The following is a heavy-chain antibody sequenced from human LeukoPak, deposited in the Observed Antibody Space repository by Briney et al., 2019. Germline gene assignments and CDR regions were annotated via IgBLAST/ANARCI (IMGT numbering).Heavy chain of an antibody. V-gene: IGHV4-59*08. J-gene: IGHJ4*02. CDR3: ADTERWLHWDN. D-gene: IGHD5-24*01. CDR1: GGSISSSY. CDR2: ISNSGST. Sequence: SETLSLTCTVSGGSISSSYWSWIRQPPGKGLEWIGHISNSGSTNYNPSLKSRVTISLDTSKSQFSLRLSSVTAADTAVYYCADTERWLHWDNWGQGSLVTVSS.